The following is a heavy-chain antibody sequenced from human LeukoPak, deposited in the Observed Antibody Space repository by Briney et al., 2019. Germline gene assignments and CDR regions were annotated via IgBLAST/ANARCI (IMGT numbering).Heavy chain of an antibody. Sequence: GGSLRLSCAASGFSVSSNYMSWVRQAPGKGLEWVSVIYSGSTTSYEDSVMGRFTISRDKSNNALFLQMNSRIAEDTAVYYCARDQGEGYCSSTNCYERLDYWGQGTLVTVSS. V-gene: IGHV3-66*01. D-gene: IGHD2-2*01. CDR2: IYSGSTT. J-gene: IGHJ4*02. CDR1: GFSVSSNY. CDR3: ARDQGEGYCSSTNCYERLDY.